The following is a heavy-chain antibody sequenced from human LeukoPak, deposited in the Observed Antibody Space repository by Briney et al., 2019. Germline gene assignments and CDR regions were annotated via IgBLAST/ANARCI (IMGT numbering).Heavy chain of an antibody. Sequence: KPGGSLRLSCAASGFTFSSYSMTWVRQAPGKGLEWVSSISSSSSYIYYADSVKGRFTISRDNAKNSLYLQMNSLRAEDTAVYYCARGSYDSSGYYYVKHYYYMDVWGKGTTVTVSS. V-gene: IGHV3-21*01. CDR3: ARGSYDSSGYYYVKHYYYMDV. J-gene: IGHJ6*03. D-gene: IGHD3-22*01. CDR2: ISSSSSYI. CDR1: GFTFSSYS.